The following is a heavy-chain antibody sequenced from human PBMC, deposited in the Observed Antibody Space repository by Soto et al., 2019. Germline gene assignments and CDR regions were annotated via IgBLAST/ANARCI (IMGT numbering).Heavy chain of an antibody. D-gene: IGHD6-6*01. CDR3: AKSSYGSTWAHIDH. J-gene: IGHJ4*02. CDR1: GFTFSDYA. Sequence: GGSLRLSCAASGFTFSDYAMYWVRQTPGKGLEWVSLIWYDGSNEHYANSVKGRFTISRDNSKNTLYLRMNSLRAEDTAVYYCAKSSYGSTWAHIDHWGRGTLVTVSS. CDR2: IWYDGSNE. V-gene: IGHV3-33*06.